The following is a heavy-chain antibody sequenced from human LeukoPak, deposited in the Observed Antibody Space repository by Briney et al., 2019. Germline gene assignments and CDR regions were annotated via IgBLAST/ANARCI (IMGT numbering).Heavy chain of an antibody. Sequence: PSETLSLTCAVYGGSFSGYYWSWIRQPPGKGLEWIGEINHSGSTNYNPSPKSRVTISVDTSKNQFSLKLSSVTAADTAVYYCARIRVVDDGMDVWGQGTTVTVSS. CDR2: INHSGST. CDR3: ARIRVVDDGMDV. D-gene: IGHD2-15*01. J-gene: IGHJ6*02. CDR1: GGSFSGYY. V-gene: IGHV4-34*01.